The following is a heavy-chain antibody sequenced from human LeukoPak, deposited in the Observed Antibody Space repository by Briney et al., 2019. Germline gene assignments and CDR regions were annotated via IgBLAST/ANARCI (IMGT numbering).Heavy chain of an antibody. V-gene: IGHV4-4*07. CDR1: GGSISSYY. CDR2: IYTSGST. CDR3: ARGGSSSKYYYYYYMDV. Sequence: PSETLSLTCTVSGGSISSYYWSWIRQPAGKGLEWIGRIYTSGSTNYNPSLKSRVTMSVDTSKNQFSLKLGSVTAADTAVYYCARGGSSSKYYYYYYMDVWGKGTTVTVSS. D-gene: IGHD6-13*01. J-gene: IGHJ6*03.